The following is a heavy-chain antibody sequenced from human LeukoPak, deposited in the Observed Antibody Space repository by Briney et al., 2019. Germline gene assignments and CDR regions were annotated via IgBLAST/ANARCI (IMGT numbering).Heavy chain of an antibody. CDR2: ISGSGGRT. Sequence: GGSLRLSCAASGFTFSSYAMSWVRQAPGKGLEWVSSISGSGGRTHYTDSVKGRFTISRDNSKNTLYLQMNSLRAEDTAVYYCARHLLWFGELSGGFDYWGQGTLVTVSS. CDR1: GFTFSSYA. D-gene: IGHD3-10*01. CDR3: ARHLLWFGELSGGFDY. J-gene: IGHJ4*02. V-gene: IGHV3-23*01.